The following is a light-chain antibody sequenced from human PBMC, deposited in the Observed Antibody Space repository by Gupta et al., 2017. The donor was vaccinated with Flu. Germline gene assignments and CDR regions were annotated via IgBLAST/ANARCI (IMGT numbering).Light chain of an antibody. Sequence: PSSVSASVGDTVTITCRASQSVLIWLVWYQQKPGKAPKLLIHSRSTLHTGVPPRFSGSGSDTDFTLTISSLQPEDFATYFCQQAHICPITFGGWTTVDI. V-gene: IGKV1D-12*01. CDR3: QQAHICPIT. CDR2: SRS. CDR1: QSVLIW. J-gene: IGKJ4*01.